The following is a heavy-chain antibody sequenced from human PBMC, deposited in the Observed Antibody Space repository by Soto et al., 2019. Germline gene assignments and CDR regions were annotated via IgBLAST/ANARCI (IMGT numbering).Heavy chain of an antibody. CDR2: INPIVEIA. Sequence: QVQLVQSGAEVKKPGSSVKVSCKASGDTFRRYSITWVRQAPGQGVGWMGRINPIVEIARYAQKFQGRVTITVDKTTTTAHMELTSLRPEDTAVYYCARDRRTNYDYYGMDVWGQGTTVTVSS. J-gene: IGHJ6*02. CDR1: GDTFRRYS. V-gene: IGHV1-69*08. CDR3: ARDRRTNYDYYGMDV.